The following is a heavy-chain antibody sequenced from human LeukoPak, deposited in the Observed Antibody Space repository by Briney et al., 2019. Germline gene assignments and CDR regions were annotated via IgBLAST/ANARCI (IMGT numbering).Heavy chain of an antibody. D-gene: IGHD5-18*01. CDR3: ARGGIQLWFLVDY. CDR2: INPNSDGT. CDR1: GYTFTGYF. J-gene: IGHJ4*02. V-gene: IGHV1-2*02. Sequence: ASVKVSCKASGYTFTGYFMHWVRQAPGQGLEWMGWINPNSDGTNYAQKFQGRVTMTRDTSISTAYMELSSLRSDDTAVYYCARGGIQLWFLVDYWGQGTLVTVSS.